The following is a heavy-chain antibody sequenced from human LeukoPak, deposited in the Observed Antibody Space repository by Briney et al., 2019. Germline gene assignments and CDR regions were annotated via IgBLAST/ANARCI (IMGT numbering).Heavy chain of an antibody. CDR2: IYYSGST. D-gene: IGHD3-9*01. V-gene: IGHV4-59*01. Sequence: SSETLSLTCTVSGGSISSYYWSWIRQPPGKGLEWIGYIYYSGSTNYNPSLKSRVTISVDTSKNQFSLKLSSVTAADTAVYYCARGYDILTGDPFGYWGQGTLVTVSS. CDR1: GGSISSYY. J-gene: IGHJ4*02. CDR3: ARGYDILTGDPFGY.